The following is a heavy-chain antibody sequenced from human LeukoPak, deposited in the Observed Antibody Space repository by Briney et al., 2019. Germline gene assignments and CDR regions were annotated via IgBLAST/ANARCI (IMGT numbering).Heavy chain of an antibody. CDR3: ARTTLSGSPRD. J-gene: IGHJ1*01. V-gene: IGHV3-48*03. CDR2: ITASGTTI. Sequence: GGSLRLSCAASGFNFHEYEMNWVRQAPEKGLEWLAYITASGTTIHYADSVRGRFSISRDNDKSSLYLQMDSLRVDHTGVYYCARTTLSGSPRDWGQGPLLIVSS. CDR1: GFNFHEYE. D-gene: IGHD1-14*01.